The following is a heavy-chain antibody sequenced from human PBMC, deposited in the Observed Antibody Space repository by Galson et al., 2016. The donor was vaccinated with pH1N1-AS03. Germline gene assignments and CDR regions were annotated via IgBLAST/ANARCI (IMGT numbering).Heavy chain of an antibody. V-gene: IGHV1-69*06. J-gene: IGHJ4*02. D-gene: IGHD3-10*01. CDR2: ISPIFGSA. CDR1: GYTFTNNG. Sequence: SVKVSCKASGYTFTNNGISWVRQAPGQGLEWMGGISPIFGSANHAQKFQGRVMITADIFTNTAYMELSGLSSEDTAVYYCARGLTYHFGSGSVFWGQGTLVTVSS. CDR3: ARGLTYHFGSGSVF.